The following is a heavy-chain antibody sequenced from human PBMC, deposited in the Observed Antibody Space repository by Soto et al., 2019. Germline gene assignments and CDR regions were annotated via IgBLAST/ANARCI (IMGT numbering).Heavy chain of an antibody. CDR3: ARDFPGSSWYN. CDR2: ISNSGTYI. Sequence: PGGSLRLSCAASGFTLSSYSINWVRQAPWKGLEWVSFISNSGTYITYGDSVKGRFSISRDTASNSLYLQMNSLTVEDTAVYYCARDFPGSSWYNWGQGTLVTVSS. D-gene: IGHD6-13*01. J-gene: IGHJ4*02. V-gene: IGHV3-21*01. CDR1: GFTLSSYS.